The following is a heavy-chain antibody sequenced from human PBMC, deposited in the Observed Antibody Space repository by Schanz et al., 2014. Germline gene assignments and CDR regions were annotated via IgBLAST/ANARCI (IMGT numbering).Heavy chain of an antibody. CDR2: IIPILGIA. CDR3: AGAYCSSTSCYTGYYYMDV. Sequence: QVQLVQSGAEVKKPGSSMKVSCKASGGTFNSYTINWVRQAPGQGLEWMGRIIPILGIANYAQNFQGRVTITADKSTRTAYMELTSLRSEDTAVYYCAGAYCSSTSCYTGYYYMDVWGKGTTVTVSS. CDR1: GGTFNSYT. V-gene: IGHV1-69*02. J-gene: IGHJ6*03. D-gene: IGHD2-2*02.